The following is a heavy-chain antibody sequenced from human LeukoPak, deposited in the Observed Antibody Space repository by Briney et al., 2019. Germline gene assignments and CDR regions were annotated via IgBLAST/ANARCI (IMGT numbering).Heavy chain of an antibody. CDR2: ISSSGSTI. Sequence: GGSLRLSCAASGFTFSDYYMSWIRQAPGKGLEWASYISSSGSTIYYADSVKGRFTISRDNAKNSLYLQMNSLRAEDTAVYYCARETITMVRGVISNAFDIWGQGTMVTVSS. D-gene: IGHD3-10*01. J-gene: IGHJ3*02. CDR3: ARETITMVRGVISNAFDI. V-gene: IGHV3-11*01. CDR1: GFTFSDYY.